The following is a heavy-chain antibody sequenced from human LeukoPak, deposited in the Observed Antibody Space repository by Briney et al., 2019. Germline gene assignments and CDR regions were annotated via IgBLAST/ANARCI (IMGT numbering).Heavy chain of an antibody. CDR1: GLTFSTYS. CDR3: ARGGISEAGGLEY. D-gene: IGHD6-13*01. V-gene: IGHV3-23*01. CDR2: ISSSGGAT. Sequence: GGSLRLSCTASGLTFSTYSMTWVRQAPGKGLDGISSISSSGGATYYVDSVKGRFTISRDNSKNTLYLQMNSLRGEDTAVYFCARGGISEAGGLEYWGQGTLATVPS. J-gene: IGHJ4*02.